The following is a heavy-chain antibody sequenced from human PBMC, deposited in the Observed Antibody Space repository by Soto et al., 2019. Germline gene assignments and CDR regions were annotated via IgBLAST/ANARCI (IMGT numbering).Heavy chain of an antibody. CDR3: ARVRYSSSSRWFDP. D-gene: IGHD6-6*01. CDR1: GGSISSYY. J-gene: IGHJ5*02. V-gene: IGHV4-59*01. Sequence: PSETLSLTCTVSGGSISSYYWSWIRQPPGRGLEWIGYICYSGSTNYNPSLKSRVTISVDTSKNQFSLKLSSVTAADTAVYYCARVRYSSSSRWFDPWGQGTLVTAPQ. CDR2: ICYSGST.